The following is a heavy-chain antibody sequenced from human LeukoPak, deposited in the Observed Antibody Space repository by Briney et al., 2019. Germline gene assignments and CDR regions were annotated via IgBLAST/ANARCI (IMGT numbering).Heavy chain of an antibody. CDR1: GGSISRYY. V-gene: IGHV4-4*07. Sequence: SETLSLTCTVSGGSISRYYWSWIRQSAGKGLEWIGRIDICGSTNYNPSLKSRVTMSIDKSKNQFSLKLRSVTAADTAVYFCARAYGSGSWFDPWGQGTLVTVFS. J-gene: IGHJ5*02. D-gene: IGHD3-10*01. CDR3: ARAYGSGSWFDP. CDR2: IDICGST.